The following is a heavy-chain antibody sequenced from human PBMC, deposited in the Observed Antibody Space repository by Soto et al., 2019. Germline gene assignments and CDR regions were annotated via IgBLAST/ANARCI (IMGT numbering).Heavy chain of an antibody. J-gene: IGHJ4*02. CDR2: IYPGDSDT. V-gene: IGHV5-51*01. Sequence: GESLKISCKGSGYTFTSSWIGWVRQVPGKGLEWMVMIYPGDSDTRYNPSFQGQVTISADKSISTAYLQWSSLKASDTAMYFCARVRTDSGDYEGFDYWGQGTLVTVS. CDR3: ARVRTDSGDYEGFDY. CDR1: GYTFTSSW. D-gene: IGHD4-17*01.